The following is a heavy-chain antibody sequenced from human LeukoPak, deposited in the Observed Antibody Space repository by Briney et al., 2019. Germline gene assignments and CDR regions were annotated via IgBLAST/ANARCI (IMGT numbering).Heavy chain of an antibody. D-gene: IGHD3-10*01. Sequence: SVQVSCKASEGSFSSYAIRGVRQAPGRGLEWMGRIIPILGIANYAQKFQGRVTITADKSTSTAYMELSSLRSEDTAVYYCARDRAVNWGQGTLVTVSS. CDR2: IIPILGIA. CDR1: EGSFSSYA. CDR3: ARDRAVN. J-gene: IGHJ4*02. V-gene: IGHV1-69*04.